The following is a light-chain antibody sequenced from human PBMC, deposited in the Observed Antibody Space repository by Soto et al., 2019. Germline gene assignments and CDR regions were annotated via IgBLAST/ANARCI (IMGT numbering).Light chain of an antibody. CDR3: QHYGSSPANT. CDR1: QSVKSTY. J-gene: IGKJ2*01. V-gene: IGKV3-20*01. CDR2: GAS. Sequence: ELVLTQSPGTLSLSPGERATLSCRASQSVKSTYLAWYQKKPGQAPRLLIYGASSRATGIPDRFSGSVSGTDFTLTISRLEAEDFAVYYCQHYGSSPANTFGQGTKLEIK.